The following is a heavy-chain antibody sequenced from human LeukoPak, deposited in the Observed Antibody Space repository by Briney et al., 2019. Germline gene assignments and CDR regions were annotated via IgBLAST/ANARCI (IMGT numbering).Heavy chain of an antibody. J-gene: IGHJ3*01. V-gene: IGHV3-48*02. CDR2: IDTSSSTI. CDR3: AREDDSWGPNNLDL. CDR1: AFTFGDYS. D-gene: IGHD3-16*01. Sequence: GGSLRLSCAASAFTFGDYSMNWVRQAPGKGLEWISYIDTSSSTIYYADSVMGRFTISRDNAKESLYLQMNSLRDEDTAVYYCAREDDSWGPNNLDLWGQGTMVTVSS.